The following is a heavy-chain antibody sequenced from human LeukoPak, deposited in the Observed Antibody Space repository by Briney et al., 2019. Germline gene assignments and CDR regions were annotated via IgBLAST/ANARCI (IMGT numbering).Heavy chain of an antibody. CDR1: GGSVGSGSYY. Sequence: SETLSLTCTVSGGSVGSGSYYWGWIRQPPGKGLEWIGNIYYSGSTYYNPSLKSRVTISVETSKNPFSLKLSSVTAADTAVYYCARDGRFPPEVLPRYFDYWGQGTLVTVSS. D-gene: IGHD1-26*01. V-gene: IGHV4-39*07. CDR3: ARDGRFPPEVLPRYFDY. CDR2: IYYSGST. J-gene: IGHJ4*02.